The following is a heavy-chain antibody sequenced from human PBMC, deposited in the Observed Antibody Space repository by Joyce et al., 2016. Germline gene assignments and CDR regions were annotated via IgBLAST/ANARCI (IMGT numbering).Heavy chain of an antibody. V-gene: IGHV1-18*01. J-gene: IGHJ4*02. D-gene: IGHD3-3*01. Sequence: VQLVQSGAEMREPGGSVRVSCKASGYTFSSNGIGWVRQAPGQGLEWMGWVSIKNGNTDYAQKFQGRVTMTTDTSTSTAYMELRSLESDDTAVYYCARVSYYDFWSAFYTNWGQGTLVTVSS. CDR1: GYTFSSNG. CDR3: ARVSYYDFWSAFYTN. CDR2: VSIKNGNT.